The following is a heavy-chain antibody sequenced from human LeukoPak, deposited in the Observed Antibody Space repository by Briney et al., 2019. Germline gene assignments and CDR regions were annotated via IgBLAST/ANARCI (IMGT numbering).Heavy chain of an antibody. CDR1: GFTFNHYA. V-gene: IGHV3-23*01. CDR2: ISGDGVSP. CDR3: ARDPGAFPYFFDC. J-gene: IGHJ4*02. D-gene: IGHD4/OR15-4a*01. Sequence: GGSLRLSCAASGFTFNHYALTGGRQTPGTGLECVSAISGDGVSPYYADSVRGRFTISRDNSKNTLYLQMNSLRVEDTAVYFCARDPGAFPYFFDCWGQGTLVTVSS.